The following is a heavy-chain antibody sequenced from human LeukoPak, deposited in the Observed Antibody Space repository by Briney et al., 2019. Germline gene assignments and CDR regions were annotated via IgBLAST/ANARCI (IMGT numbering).Heavy chain of an antibody. V-gene: IGHV4-31*03. CDR3: ARSSTALGWFDP. J-gene: IGHJ5*02. D-gene: IGHD1-1*01. CDR2: IYSSGST. CDR1: GGSISSGGYY. Sequence: SETLSLTCTVSGGSISSGGYYWSWIRQHPGKGLEWIGYIYSSGSTYYNPSLKSRVTISVDTSKNQFSLKLSSVTAADTAVYYCARSSTALGWFDPWGQGTLVTVSP.